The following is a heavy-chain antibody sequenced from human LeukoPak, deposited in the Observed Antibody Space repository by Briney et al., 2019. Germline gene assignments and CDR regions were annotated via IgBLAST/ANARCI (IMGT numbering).Heavy chain of an antibody. J-gene: IGHJ4*02. Sequence: GGSLRLSCAASGFTFSSYGMHWVRQAPGKGLEWVAVIWYDGSNKYYADSVKGRFTISRDNSKNTLYLQMNSLRAEDTAVYYCEATVTWRSDDYWGQGTLVTVSS. CDR2: IWYDGSNK. D-gene: IGHD4-17*01. CDR3: EATVTWRSDDY. V-gene: IGHV3-33*01. CDR1: GFTFSSYG.